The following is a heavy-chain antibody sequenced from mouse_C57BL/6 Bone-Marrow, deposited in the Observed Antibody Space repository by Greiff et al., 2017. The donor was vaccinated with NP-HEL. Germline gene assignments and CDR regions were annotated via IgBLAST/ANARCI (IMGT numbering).Heavy chain of an antibody. D-gene: IGHD2-2*01. Sequence: VQLQQPGAELVKPGASVKMSCKASGYTFTSYWITWVKQRPGQGLEWIGDIYPGSGSTNYNEKFKSKATLTVDTSSSTAYMQLSSLTSEDSAVYYCAREGYYGCDLDYWGQGTTLTVSS. CDR2: IYPGSGST. CDR1: GYTFTSYW. J-gene: IGHJ2*01. V-gene: IGHV1-55*01. CDR3: AREGYYGCDLDY.